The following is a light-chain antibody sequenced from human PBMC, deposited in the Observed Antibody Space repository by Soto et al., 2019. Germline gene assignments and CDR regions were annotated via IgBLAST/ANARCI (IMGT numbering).Light chain of an antibody. CDR2: DVS. Sequence: QSALTQPASVSGSPGQSITISCTGTSSDVGGYNYVSWYQQHPGKAPKLMIYDVSNRPSGVSNRFSDSKSGNTASLTISGLQAEDEADYYCSSYTSSILYVFGTGTKLTVL. V-gene: IGLV2-14*01. CDR3: SSYTSSILYV. J-gene: IGLJ1*01. CDR1: SSDVGGYNY.